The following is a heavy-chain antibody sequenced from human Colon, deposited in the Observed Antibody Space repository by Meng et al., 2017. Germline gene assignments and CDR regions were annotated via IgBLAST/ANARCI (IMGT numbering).Heavy chain of an antibody. CDR3: ARGHNYGVY. Sequence: VHRLEPGGGVVQPGGSLRLSCAASGFTFGSYPMQWVRQAPGMGLEWVALISDDGSNKYDADSVKGRFTISRDNSKNTLFLQMNSLRPEDTAVYYCARGHNYGVYWGQGTLVTVSS. J-gene: IGHJ4*02. V-gene: IGHV3-30*17. CDR1: GFTFGSYP. D-gene: IGHD4/OR15-4a*01. CDR2: ISDDGSNK.